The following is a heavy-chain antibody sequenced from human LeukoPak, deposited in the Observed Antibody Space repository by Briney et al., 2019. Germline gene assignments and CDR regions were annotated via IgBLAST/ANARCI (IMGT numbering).Heavy chain of an antibody. V-gene: IGHV3-7*01. D-gene: IGHD3-9*01. J-gene: IGHJ5*02. CDR1: GFTFTTYW. Sequence: QPGGSLRLSCAASGFTFTTYWMSWVRQVPGEGPQWVASINQDGSQEKVMDAVEGRFTISRDNAKNAVFLQMNSLRREDTGLYYCARMRYQLRLGSWFDPWGQGTVVIVSS. CDR2: INQDGSQE. CDR3: ARMRYQLRLGSWFDP.